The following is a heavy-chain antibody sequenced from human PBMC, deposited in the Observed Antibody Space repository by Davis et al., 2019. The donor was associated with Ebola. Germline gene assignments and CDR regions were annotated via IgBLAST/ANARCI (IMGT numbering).Heavy chain of an antibody. J-gene: IGHJ2*01. CDR3: ARLEQWLVPWYFDL. D-gene: IGHD6-19*01. CDR1: GGSVGSDY. CDR2: ISNGGRT. Sequence: SETLSLTCSVSGGSVGSDYWSWIRQSPGKGLEWIAFISNGGRTIYNPSLRGRVTISIDTSKNQFSLKLTSVTAADTAVYYCARLEQWLVPWYFDLWGRGTLVTVSS. V-gene: IGHV4-59*08.